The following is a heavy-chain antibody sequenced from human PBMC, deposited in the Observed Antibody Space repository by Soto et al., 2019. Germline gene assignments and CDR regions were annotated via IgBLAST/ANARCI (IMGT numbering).Heavy chain of an antibody. CDR3: ARTRGNVVGLNLEDTYFDP. CDR1: GGSISTGDFS. V-gene: IGHV4-31*03. J-gene: IGHJ5*02. D-gene: IGHD2-21*01. CDR2: MYHSGSP. Sequence: QVQLQASGPGLAKPSQTLSLICTVSGGSISTGDFSWSWIRQHPGKGLEWIGDMYHSGSPYYNPSLKSRLTISVDPSKSQCSLRLSSVTAADTAVYYCARTRGNVVGLNLEDTYFDPWGQGTLVTVSS.